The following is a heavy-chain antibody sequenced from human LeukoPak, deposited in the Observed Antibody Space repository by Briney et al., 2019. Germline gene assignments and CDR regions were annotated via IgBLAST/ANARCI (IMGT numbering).Heavy chain of an antibody. CDR2: IYPSSVGT. CDR1: GYTFTSYY. J-gene: IGHJ4*02. Sequence: GGSVKVSCKASGYTFTSYYMHWVRQARGEGVEWMGIIYPSSVGTRYAQKFQGGVTMTRYTSTSTGHMELSRLRSEDTAVFYSRRRIRNDPTYSSGSNAVDYWGQGTLVTVSS. V-gene: IGHV1-46*01. D-gene: IGHD6-19*01. CDR3: RRRIRNDPTYSSGSNAVDY.